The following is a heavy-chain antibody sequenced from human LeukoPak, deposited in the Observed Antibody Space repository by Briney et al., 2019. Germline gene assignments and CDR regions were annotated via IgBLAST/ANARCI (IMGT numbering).Heavy chain of an antibody. V-gene: IGHV1-18*01. CDR3: ARDRKSIAGRKAIDY. CDR2: ISAYNGNT. D-gene: IGHD6-6*01. J-gene: IGHJ4*02. Sequence: ASVKVSCKASGYTFTSYGISWVRQAPGQGLEWMGWISAYNGNTNYAQKLQGRVTITTDTSTSTAYMELSSLRSDATAVYYCARDRKSIAGRKAIDYWGQGPLVTVSS. CDR1: GYTFTSYG.